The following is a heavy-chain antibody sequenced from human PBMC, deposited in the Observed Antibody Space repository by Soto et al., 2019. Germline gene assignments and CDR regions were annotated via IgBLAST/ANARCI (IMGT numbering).Heavy chain of an antibody. J-gene: IGHJ4*02. CDR2: IYHSGST. CDR3: ARDTGGSSGCPSLGY. V-gene: IGHV4-4*02. Sequence: QVQLQESGPGLVKPSGTLSLTCAVSSGSISSSNWWSWVRQPPGKGLEWIGEIYHSGSTNYNPSLKSRVTISVDKSKNQFSLKLSSVTAADTAVYYCARDTGGSSGCPSLGYWGQGTLVTVSS. CDR1: SGSISSSNW. D-gene: IGHD6-19*01.